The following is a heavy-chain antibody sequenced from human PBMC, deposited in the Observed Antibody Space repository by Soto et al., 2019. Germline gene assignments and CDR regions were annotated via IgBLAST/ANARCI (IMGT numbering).Heavy chain of an antibody. J-gene: IGHJ4*02. Sequence: QVQLQESGPGLVKPAETLSLTCTVSGGSISNYYWNWIRQPPGKGLEWIGYVYSSGSTNYNPSLKSRVPISMDTSKNQFSLRLSSVTAADTAVYYCARHSRVTIFGVVTAPFDNWGQGTLVTVSS. V-gene: IGHV4-59*08. CDR3: ARHSRVTIFGVVTAPFDN. CDR1: GGSISNYY. D-gene: IGHD3-3*01. CDR2: VYSSGST.